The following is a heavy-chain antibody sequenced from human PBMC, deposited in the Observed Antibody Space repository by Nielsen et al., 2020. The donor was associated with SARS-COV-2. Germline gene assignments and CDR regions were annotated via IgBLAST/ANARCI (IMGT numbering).Heavy chain of an antibody. CDR2: ISYDGSNK. V-gene: IGHV3-30*03. Sequence: GGSLRLFCAAPGFTFSSYGMHWVRQAPGKGLEWVAVISYDGSNKYYADSVKGRFTISRDNSKNSLYLQMNSLRAEDTAVYYCARDTSGWEWLQFHYYYGMDVWGQGTTVTVSS. CDR3: ARDTSGWEWLQFHYYYGMDV. CDR1: GFTFSSYG. D-gene: IGHD5-24*01. J-gene: IGHJ6*02.